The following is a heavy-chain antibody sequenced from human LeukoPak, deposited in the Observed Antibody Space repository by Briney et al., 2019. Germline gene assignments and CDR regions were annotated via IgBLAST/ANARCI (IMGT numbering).Heavy chain of an antibody. V-gene: IGHV3-15*05. Sequence: AGGSLLLSCEASGLTFSKAWMSWVRQVPGKGVEWVGRIKSNSDGVTTDYAAPGKGKLIISRDDSKNTVYLQMNSLKTEDTALYFCTAFDCSAGSCFSPFDHWGQGTLVTVSP. CDR1: GLTFSKAW. D-gene: IGHD2-15*01. J-gene: IGHJ4*02. CDR3: TAFDCSAGSCFSPFDH. CDR2: IKSNSDGVTT.